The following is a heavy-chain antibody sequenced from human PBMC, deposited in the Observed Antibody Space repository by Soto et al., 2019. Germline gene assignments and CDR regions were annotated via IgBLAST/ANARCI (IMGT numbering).Heavy chain of an antibody. V-gene: IGHV4-30-4*01. CDR2: IYYSGST. CDR1: GGSISSGDYY. J-gene: IGHJ4*02. Sequence: SETLSLTCTVSGGSISSGDYYWSWIRQPPGKGLEWIGYIYYSGSTYYNPSLKSRVTISVDTSKNQFSLKLSSVTAADTAVYYCARDVRYFDWLLPQGYFDYWGQGTPVTVSS. D-gene: IGHD3-9*01. CDR3: ARDVRYFDWLLPQGYFDY.